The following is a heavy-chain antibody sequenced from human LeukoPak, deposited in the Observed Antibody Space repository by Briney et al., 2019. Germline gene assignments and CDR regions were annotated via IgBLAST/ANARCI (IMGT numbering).Heavy chain of an antibody. D-gene: IGHD1-26*01. CDR3: AKDPSDLYSGSYYFDY. CDR2: ISWNSGSI. CDR1: GFTFDDYA. V-gene: IGHV3-9*01. Sequence: PGGSLRLSCAASGFTFDDYAMHWVRQAPGKGLEWVSGISWNSGSIGYADSVKGRFTISRDNAKNSLYLQMNSLRAEDTALYYCAKDPSDLYSGSYYFDYWGQGTLVTVSS. J-gene: IGHJ4*02.